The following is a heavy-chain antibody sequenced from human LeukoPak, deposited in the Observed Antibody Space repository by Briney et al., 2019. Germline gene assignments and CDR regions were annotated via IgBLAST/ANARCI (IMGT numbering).Heavy chain of an antibody. D-gene: IGHD6-19*01. V-gene: IGHV4-4*02. Sequence: SETLSLTCTVSGGSITSSNWWNWVRQPPGKGLEWIGEIFHSGSTNYNPSLQSRVTISVDKSKNQFSLKLSSVTAADTAVYYCARGVDRLVPKKYYFDYWGQGTLVTVSS. CDR3: ARGVDRLVPKKYYFDY. CDR1: GGSITSSNW. CDR2: IFHSGST. J-gene: IGHJ4*02.